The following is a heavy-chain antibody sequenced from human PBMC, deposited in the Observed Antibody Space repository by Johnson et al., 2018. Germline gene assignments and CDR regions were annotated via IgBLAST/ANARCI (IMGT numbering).Heavy chain of an antibody. J-gene: IGHJ3*02. CDR2: ISSSSSTI. D-gene: IGHD3-22*01. CDR1: GFTFSSYS. V-gene: IGHV3-48*01. CDR3: ARLGSSGDAFDI. Sequence: EVQLVESGGGLVQPGGSLRLSCAASGFTFSSYSMNWVRPAPGKGLEWVSYISSSSSTIYYADSVKGRFTISRDNAKNALYLQMNSLRAEEPAVYYCARLGSSGDAFDIWGQGTMVTVSS.